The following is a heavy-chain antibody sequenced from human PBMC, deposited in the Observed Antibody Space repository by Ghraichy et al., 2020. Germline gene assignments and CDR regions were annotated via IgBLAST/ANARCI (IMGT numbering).Heavy chain of an antibody. Sequence: LRLSCTVPGDSISNSLWWGWIRQPPGKGLEWIGYLYYSGNIYYNPSLKSRVTMSVDATKNQFSLKLSSVTAVDTAVYYCARYYGDAVGFDYWGQGTLVTVSS. CDR2: LYYSGNI. V-gene: IGHV4-28*02. CDR3: ARYYGDAVGFDY. J-gene: IGHJ4*02. CDR1: GDSISNSLW. D-gene: IGHD4-17*01.